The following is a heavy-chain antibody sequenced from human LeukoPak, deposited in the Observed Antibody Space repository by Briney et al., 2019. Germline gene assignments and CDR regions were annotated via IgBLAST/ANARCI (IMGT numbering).Heavy chain of an antibody. CDR1: GFTFNHYL. V-gene: IGHV4-59*01. Sequence: GSLRLSCAASGFTFNHYLMSWVRQAPGKGLEWIGYIYYSGSTNYNPSLKSRVTISLDTSKNQFSLKLSSVTAADTAVYYCVRAVGPVGGYDSPWGQGTLVTVSS. D-gene: IGHD5-12*01. J-gene: IGHJ5*02. CDR2: IYYSGST. CDR3: VRAVGPVGGYDSP.